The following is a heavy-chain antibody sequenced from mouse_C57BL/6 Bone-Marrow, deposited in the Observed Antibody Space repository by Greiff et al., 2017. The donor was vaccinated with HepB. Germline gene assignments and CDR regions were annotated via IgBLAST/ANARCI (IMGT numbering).Heavy chain of an antibody. D-gene: IGHD2-2*01. J-gene: IGHJ2*01. CDR2: IDPENGDT. CDR3: TPMVTSYDFDY. Sequence: EVQLQQSGAELVRPGASVKLSCTASGFNIKDDYMHWVKQRPEQGLEWIGWIDPENGDTEYASKFQGKATITADTSSNTAYLQLSSLTSEDTAVYYCTPMVTSYDFDYWGQGTTLTVSS. V-gene: IGHV14-4*01. CDR1: GFNIKDDY.